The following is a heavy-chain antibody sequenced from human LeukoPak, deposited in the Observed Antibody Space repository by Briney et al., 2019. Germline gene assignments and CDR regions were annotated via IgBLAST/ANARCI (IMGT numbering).Heavy chain of an antibody. CDR2: IRGSGGST. D-gene: IGHD4-11*01. CDR1: GFTFTTYS. V-gene: IGHV3-23*01. Sequence: PGGTLRLSCAASGFTFTTYSMNWVRQAPGKGLEWVSAIRGSGGSTYYADSVKGRFTISRDNSKNTLYLQMNSLRAEDTAVYYCAKDAEVQYYFDYWGQGTLVTVSS. J-gene: IGHJ4*02. CDR3: AKDAEVQYYFDY.